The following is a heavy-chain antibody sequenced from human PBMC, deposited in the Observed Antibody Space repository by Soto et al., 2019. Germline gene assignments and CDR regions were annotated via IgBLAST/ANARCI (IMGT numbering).Heavy chain of an antibody. D-gene: IGHD6-19*01. V-gene: IGHV4-59*01. J-gene: IGHJ6*02. CDR2: IYYSGST. Sequence: SETLSLTCTVSGGSISSYYWSWIRQPPGKGLEWIGYIYYSGSTNYNPSLKSRVTISVDTSKNQFPLKLSSVTAADTAVYYCARDSSRIAVAGTPFYYYGMDVWGQGTTVTVSS. CDR1: GGSISSYY. CDR3: ARDSSRIAVAGTPFYYYGMDV.